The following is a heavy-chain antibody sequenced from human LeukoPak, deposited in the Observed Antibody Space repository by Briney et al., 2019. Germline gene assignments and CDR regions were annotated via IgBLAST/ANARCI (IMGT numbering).Heavy chain of an antibody. V-gene: IGHV3-21*01. CDR2: ISRRSRHL. D-gene: IGHD1-14*01. Sequence: GGSLRLSCAASGFTFNHYSMNWVRQAPGKWLEWVSSISRRSRHLYYAGSVKGRFTISRDDAENSLYLQMNSLRAEDMAVYYCVRDLLGSGSTTAYLRHWGKGTLVTVSS. CDR1: GFTFNHYS. J-gene: IGHJ1*01. CDR3: VRDLLGSGSTTAYLRH.